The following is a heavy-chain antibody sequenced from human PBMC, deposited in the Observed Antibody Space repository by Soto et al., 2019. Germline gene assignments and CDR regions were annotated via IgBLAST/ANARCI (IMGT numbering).Heavy chain of an antibody. D-gene: IGHD3-22*01. J-gene: IGHJ4*02. V-gene: IGHV4-31*03. CDR3: ARQGAHFNESSGYEFDY. Sequence: SETLSLTCTVSGGSISSGGYYWSWIRQHPGKGLEWIGYIYYSGSTYYNPSLKSRVTISVDTSKNQFSLKLSSVTAAGTAVYYCARQGAHFNESSGYEFDYWGQGTLVTVSS. CDR1: GGSISSGGYY. CDR2: IYYSGST.